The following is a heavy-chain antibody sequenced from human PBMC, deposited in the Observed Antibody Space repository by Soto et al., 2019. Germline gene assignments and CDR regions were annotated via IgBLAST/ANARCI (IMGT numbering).Heavy chain of an antibody. Sequence: EVQLVESGGGLVQPGGSLRLSCAASGFTFSGDWMHWVRQGAGKGLVWVSRINMDGSSTNYADSVKGRFTISRDNAKNTLYLQMNSLRVDVTAVYYCARGPRGLYHHDYWGQGALVTVSS. V-gene: IGHV3-74*01. CDR3: ARGPRGLYHHDY. J-gene: IGHJ4*02. D-gene: IGHD2-2*01. CDR2: INMDGSST. CDR1: GFTFSGDW.